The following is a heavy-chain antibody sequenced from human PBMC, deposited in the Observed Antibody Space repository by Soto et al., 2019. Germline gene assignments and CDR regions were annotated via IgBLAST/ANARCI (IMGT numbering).Heavy chain of an antibody. CDR3: TRANWYSEY. Sequence: QVQLQESGPGLVKPSETLSLTCSVSGGSISNHYWSWIRQPPGKGLEWIGYIYYNGNTNYNPSLKSRVTMSVDTPRNQISLKLTTVPAADTAVYYCTRANWYSEYWGQGTLVTVSS. J-gene: IGHJ4*02. V-gene: IGHV4-59*11. D-gene: IGHD7-27*01. CDR2: IYYNGNT. CDR1: GGSISNHY.